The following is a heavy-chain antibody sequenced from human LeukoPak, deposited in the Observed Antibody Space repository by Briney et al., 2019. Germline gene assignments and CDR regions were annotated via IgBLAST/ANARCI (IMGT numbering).Heavy chain of an antibody. V-gene: IGHV3-21*01. CDR2: ISSSSSYI. CDR1: GFTFSSYS. D-gene: IGHD6-19*01. Sequence: GGSLRLSCAASGFTFSSYSMNWVRQAPGKGLEWVSSISSSSSYIYYADSVKGRFTISRDNAKNSLYLQMNSLRAEDTAVYYCARDPPVAGTPFDYWGKGTLVTVSS. CDR3: ARDPPVAGTPFDY. J-gene: IGHJ4*02.